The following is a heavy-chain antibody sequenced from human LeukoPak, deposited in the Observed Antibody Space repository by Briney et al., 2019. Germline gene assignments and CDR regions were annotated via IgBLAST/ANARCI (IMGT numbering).Heavy chain of an antibody. CDR2: ISYDAFNK. D-gene: IGHD3-22*01. Sequence: GGSLRLSCAASGFTFSSYGMHWVRQAPGKGLEWVAVISYDAFNKYYADSVKGRFTISRDNSKNTLYLQMNSLRAEDTAVYYCARDLGQYYDTSDNWFDPWGQGTLVTVSS. V-gene: IGHV3-30*03. CDR3: ARDLGQYYDTSDNWFDP. J-gene: IGHJ5*02. CDR1: GFTFSSYG.